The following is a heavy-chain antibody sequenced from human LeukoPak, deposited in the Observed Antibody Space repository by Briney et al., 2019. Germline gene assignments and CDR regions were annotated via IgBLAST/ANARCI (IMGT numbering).Heavy chain of an antibody. CDR3: AKSNNYDDY. D-gene: IGHD3-22*01. CDR2: ISPDGNSD. V-gene: IGHV3-30*18. J-gene: IGHJ4*02. CDR1: GFTFSSFG. Sequence: GGSLRLSCAASGFTFSSFGIHWVRQAPGMGLERVAAISPDGNSDYYTDSVKGRFTVSRDNSKTMIYLQMNSLRGEDSAVYYCAKSNNYDDYWGQGTLVTASS.